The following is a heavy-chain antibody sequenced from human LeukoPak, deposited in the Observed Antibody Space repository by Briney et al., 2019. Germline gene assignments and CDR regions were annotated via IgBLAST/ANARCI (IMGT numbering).Heavy chain of an antibody. CDR1: GGSISSYY. Sequence: SETLSLTCTVSGGSISSYYWSWIRQPPGKGLEWIGYIYYSGSTNYNPSLKSRVTISVDTSKNQFSLKLSSVTAADTAVYYCAEVLLLPSGEYDYWGQGTLVTVSS. V-gene: IGHV4-59*01. D-gene: IGHD3-10*01. CDR3: AEVLLLPSGEYDY. CDR2: IYYSGST. J-gene: IGHJ4*02.